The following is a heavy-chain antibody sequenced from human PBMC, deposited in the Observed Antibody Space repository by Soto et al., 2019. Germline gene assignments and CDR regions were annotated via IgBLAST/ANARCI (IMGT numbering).Heavy chain of an antibody. CDR1: GYTFANDY. CDR2: IKPSGGAT. V-gene: IGHV1-46*01. Sequence: QVQLVQSGAEVKEPGASVKVSCKASGYTFANDYIHWVRQVPGQGLEWMGRIKPSGGATLYAQKFQRRVTTTRDTSTKTLYMDLSSLRSDDPSMYCCSRDTRSISGVAQTLFDFWGQGTLGTVSS. D-gene: IGHD3-3*01. J-gene: IGHJ4*02. CDR3: SRDTRSISGVAQTLFDF.